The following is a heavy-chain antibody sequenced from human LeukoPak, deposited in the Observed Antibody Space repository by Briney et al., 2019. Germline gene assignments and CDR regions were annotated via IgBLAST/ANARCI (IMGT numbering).Heavy chain of an antibody. V-gene: IGHV4-59*08. CDR3: ARGYDYVWGSYRLALDY. Sequence: SETLSLTCTVSGGSISSYYWSWIRQPPGKGLEWIGYIYYSGSTSYNPSLKSRVTISVDTSKNQFSLKLSSVTAADTAVYYCARGYDYVWGSYRLALDYWGQGTLVTVSP. CDR2: IYYSGST. D-gene: IGHD3-16*02. J-gene: IGHJ4*02. CDR1: GGSISSYY.